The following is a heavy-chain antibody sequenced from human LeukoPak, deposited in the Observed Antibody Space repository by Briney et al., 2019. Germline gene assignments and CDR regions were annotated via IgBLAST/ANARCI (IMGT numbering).Heavy chain of an antibody. Sequence: GASVKVSCKASGGTFSSYAISWVRQAPGQGLEWMGGIIPIFGTANYAQKFQGRVTITTDESTSTAYMELSSLRSEDTAVYYCASLVATHLGGFDYWSQGTLVTVSS. CDR1: GGTFSSYA. J-gene: IGHJ4*02. V-gene: IGHV1-69*05. CDR2: IIPIFGTA. D-gene: IGHD5-12*01. CDR3: ASLVATHLGGFDY.